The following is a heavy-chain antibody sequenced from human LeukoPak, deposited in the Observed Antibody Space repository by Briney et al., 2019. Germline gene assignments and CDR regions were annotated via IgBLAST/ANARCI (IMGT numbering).Heavy chain of an antibody. J-gene: IGHJ3*02. V-gene: IGHV1-69*02. D-gene: IGHD3-22*01. CDR2: IIPILGIA. CDR3: EVDSSGRSDAFDI. Sequence: GSSVKVSCKASGGTFSSYTISWVRQAPGQGLEWMGRIIPILGIANYAQKFQGRVTITTDESTSTAYMELSSLRSEDTAVYYCEVDSSGRSDAFDIWGQGTTVTVSS. CDR1: GGTFSSYT.